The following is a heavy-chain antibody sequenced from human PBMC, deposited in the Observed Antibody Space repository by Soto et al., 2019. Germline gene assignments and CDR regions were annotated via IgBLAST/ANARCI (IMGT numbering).Heavy chain of an antibody. J-gene: IGHJ4*02. V-gene: IGHV4-4*02. CDR3: ARPNYGSGSTYFDY. CDR1: GCSISSSNW. CDR2: IFHSGGT. D-gene: IGHD3-10*01. Sequence: SETLSLTFAVSGCSISSSNWWSWFRQPPGKGLEWVGEIFHSGGTNYNPSLKSRVTISLDKSKNQFSLNLRSVTAADTAVYYCARPNYGSGSTYFDYWGQGTLVTVSS.